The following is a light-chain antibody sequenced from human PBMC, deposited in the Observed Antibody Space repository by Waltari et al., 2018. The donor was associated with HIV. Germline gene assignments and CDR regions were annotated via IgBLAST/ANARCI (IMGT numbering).Light chain of an antibody. CDR3: QQTDSTPYT. CDR2: AAA. V-gene: IGKV1-39*01. CDR1: QSVSSY. J-gene: IGKJ2*01. Sequence: DIQMTQSPSSLSASVGDRVTITCRPSQSVSSYLNWYQQKPGKAPNLLIYAAASLQSGFPSRFSGSGSGTDFTLTISSLQPEDFATYYCQQTDSTPYTFGQGTKVEIK.